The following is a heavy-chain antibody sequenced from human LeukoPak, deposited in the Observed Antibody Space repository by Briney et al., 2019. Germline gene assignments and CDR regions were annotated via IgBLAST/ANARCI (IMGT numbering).Heavy chain of an antibody. D-gene: IGHD1-26*01. CDR3: ARATWEKDYFDY. CDR1: GGSISNYY. J-gene: IGHJ4*02. Sequence: SETLSLTCTVSGGSISNYYWSWIRQPPGKGLEWIGYIYYSGSTNYNPSLKSRVTISVDTSKNQFSLKLSSVTAADTAVYYCARATWEKDYFDYWGQGTLVTVSS. V-gene: IGHV4-59*01. CDR2: IYYSGST.